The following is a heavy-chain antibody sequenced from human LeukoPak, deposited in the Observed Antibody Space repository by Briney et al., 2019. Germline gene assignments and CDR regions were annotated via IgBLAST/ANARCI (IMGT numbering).Heavy chain of an antibody. CDR1: GYSISSGYY. CDR2: IYHSGST. CDR3: ARHAVYDYVWGSPEYYFDY. Sequence: PSETLSLTCTVSGYSISSGYYWGWIRQPPGKGLEWIGSIYHSGSTYYNPSLKSRVTISVDTSKNQFSLKLSPVTAADTAVYYCARHAVYDYVWGSPEYYFDYWGQGTLVTVSS. V-gene: IGHV4-38-2*02. J-gene: IGHJ4*02. D-gene: IGHD3-16*01.